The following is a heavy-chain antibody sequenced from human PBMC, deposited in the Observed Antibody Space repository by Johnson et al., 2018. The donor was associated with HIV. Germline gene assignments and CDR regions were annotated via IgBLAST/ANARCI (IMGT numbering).Heavy chain of an antibody. J-gene: IGHJ3*02. V-gene: IGHV3-53*01. D-gene: IGHD1-1*01. CDR1: GFTVSNNF. Sequence: VQLVESGGGLMQPGGSLRLSCVASGFTVSNNFMSWVRQAPGKGLEWVSVIYSGGRTYYTDSVKGRFTISRDTAKNTLYLQMNSLRVEDTAVYYCARGGIIHDAFDIWGQGTMVTVSS. CDR2: IYSGGRT. CDR3: ARGGIIHDAFDI.